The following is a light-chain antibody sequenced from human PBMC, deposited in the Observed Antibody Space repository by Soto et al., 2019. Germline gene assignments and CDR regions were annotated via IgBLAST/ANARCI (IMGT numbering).Light chain of an antibody. V-gene: IGKV3-11*01. CDR1: QSVSSY. CDR3: QQRSNWPPRYT. J-gene: IGKJ2*01. CDR2: DAS. Sequence: EIVLTQSPATLSLSPGERATLSCRASQSVSSYLAWYQQKPGQAPRLLIYDASNRATGTPARFSGSGSGTDFTLTISRLEPEDFAVYYCQQRSNWPPRYTFGQGTKLEIK.